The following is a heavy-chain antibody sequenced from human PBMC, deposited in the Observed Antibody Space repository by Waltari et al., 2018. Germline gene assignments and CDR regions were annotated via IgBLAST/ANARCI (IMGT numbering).Heavy chain of an antibody. V-gene: IGHV4-30-4*08. J-gene: IGHJ4*02. CDR1: GGSISSGDYY. D-gene: IGHD4-17*01. CDR2: IDCIGRT. Sequence: QVQLQEPGPGLVKPSQTLSPTCTVSGGSISSGDYYWSWNRQPPGKGLEWIGYIDCIGRTNYNPSRKSRVTISVDTSKNQFSLKLSSVTAADTAVYCGAGDYGVPGYFDYWGQGTLVTVSS. CDR3: AGDYGVPGYFDY.